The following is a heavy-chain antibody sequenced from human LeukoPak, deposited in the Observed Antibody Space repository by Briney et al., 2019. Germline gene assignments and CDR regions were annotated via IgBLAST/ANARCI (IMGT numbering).Heavy chain of an antibody. CDR2: IKQDGSEK. J-gene: IGHJ6*03. V-gene: IGHV3-7*01. CDR1: GFTFSSYA. CDR3: ARDIGDCSSLSCYNHYYYMDV. Sequence: GGSLRLSCAASGFTFSSYAMSWVRQAPGKGLEWVANIKQDGSEKYYVDFVKGRFTISRDNTKTSLYLQMNSLRNEDTAVYYCARDIGDCSSLSCYNHYYYMDVWGKGTTVTVSS. D-gene: IGHD2-2*02.